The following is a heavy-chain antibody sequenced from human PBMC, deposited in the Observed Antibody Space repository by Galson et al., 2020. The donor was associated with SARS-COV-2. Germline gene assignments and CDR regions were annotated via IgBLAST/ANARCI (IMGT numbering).Heavy chain of an antibody. Sequence: SETLSLTCTVSGGSISSGGYYWSWIRQHPGKGLEWIGYIYYSGSTYYNPSLKSRVTISVDTSKNQFSLKLSSVTAADTAVYYCARDVVQRDYDSSGYYYYYGMDVWGQGTTVTVSS. CDR3: ARDVVQRDYDSSGYYYYYGMDV. D-gene: IGHD3-22*01. CDR2: IYYSGST. V-gene: IGHV4-31*03. J-gene: IGHJ6*02. CDR1: GGSISSGGYY.